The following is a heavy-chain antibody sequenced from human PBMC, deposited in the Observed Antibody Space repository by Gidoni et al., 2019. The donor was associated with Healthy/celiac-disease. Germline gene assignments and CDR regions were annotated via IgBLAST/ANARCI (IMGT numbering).Heavy chain of an antibody. CDR3: SRGDDSSGFLGY. V-gene: IGHV3-30-3*01. CDR1: GFTFSSYA. Sequence: GQLVESGGGVVQPGRSLRLSCAASGFTFSSYAMHGVRTAPGKGLEWVAVISYDGSNKYYADSVKGRFTISRDNSKNTLYQQMNSLRAEDTAVYYCSRGDDSSGFLGYWGQGTLVTVSS. J-gene: IGHJ4*02. D-gene: IGHD3-22*01. CDR2: ISYDGSNK.